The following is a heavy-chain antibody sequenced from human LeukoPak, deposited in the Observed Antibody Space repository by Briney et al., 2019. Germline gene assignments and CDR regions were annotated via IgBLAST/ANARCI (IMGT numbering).Heavy chain of an antibody. D-gene: IGHD3-22*01. CDR3: ARAPRPPNTYYYDSEGDGDAFDI. CDR2: ISSSSSYI. Sequence: GGSLRLSCAASGFTFSSYSMNWVRQAPGKGLEWVSSISSSSSYIYYADSVKGRFTISRDNAKNSLYLQMNSLRAEDTAVYYCARAPRPPNTYYYDSEGDGDAFDIWGQGTMVTVPS. V-gene: IGHV3-21*01. J-gene: IGHJ3*02. CDR1: GFTFSSYS.